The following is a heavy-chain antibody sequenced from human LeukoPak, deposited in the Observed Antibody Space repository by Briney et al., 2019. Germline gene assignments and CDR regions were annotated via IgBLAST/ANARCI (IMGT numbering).Heavy chain of an antibody. V-gene: IGHV3-30*03. CDR1: GFTFSSYG. CDR3: AREEHYRRYFAL. D-gene: IGHD3-16*02. Sequence: PGGSLRLSCAASGFTFSSYGMHWVRQAPGKGLEWVAVISYDGSNKYYADSVKGRFTISRDNSKSTLYLQMNSLRAEDTAVYFCAREEHYRRYFALWGRGTLVTVSS. J-gene: IGHJ2*01. CDR2: ISYDGSNK.